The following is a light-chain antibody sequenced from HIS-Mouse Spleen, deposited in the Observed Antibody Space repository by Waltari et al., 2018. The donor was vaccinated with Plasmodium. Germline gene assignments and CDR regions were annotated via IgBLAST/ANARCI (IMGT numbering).Light chain of an antibody. J-gene: IGLJ3*02. V-gene: IGLV3-1*01. CDR3: QAWDSSGNHRV. CDR2: QDS. CDR1: QLGDKY. Sequence: SYELTQPPSVSVSPGQTASITCSGDQLGDKYACWYQQKPGQSPVLVIYQDSKRPSGIPERFSGSNSGNTATLTISGTQTMDEADYYCQAWDSSGNHRVFGGGTKLTVL.